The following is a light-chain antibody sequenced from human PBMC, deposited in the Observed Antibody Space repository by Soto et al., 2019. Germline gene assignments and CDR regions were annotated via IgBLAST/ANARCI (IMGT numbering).Light chain of an antibody. CDR1: SSDVGGYNY. J-gene: IGLJ1*01. CDR3: SSYTSSSTLD. V-gene: IGLV2-14*01. CDR2: DVS. Sequence: QSALTQPASVSGSPGQSITISCTGTSSDVGGYNYVSWYQQHPGKAPKFMIYDVSNRPSGVSNRFSGSKSGNTASLTISGLQAEDEADYYCSSYTSSSTLDFGTGTKVTVL.